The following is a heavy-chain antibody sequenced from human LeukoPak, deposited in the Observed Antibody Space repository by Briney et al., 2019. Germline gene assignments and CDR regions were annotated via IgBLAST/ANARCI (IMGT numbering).Heavy chain of an antibody. CDR2: IWYDRSNK. J-gene: IGHJ6*03. V-gene: IGHV3-33*07. CDR1: GFTVSTNY. CDR3: ARVTYYYYMDV. Sequence: PGGSLRLSCAASGFTVSTNYMSWVRQAPGKGLEWVAVIWYDRSNKYYADSVKGRFTISRDNSKNTLYLQMNSLRAEDTAVYYCARVTYYYYMDVWGKGTTVTVSS.